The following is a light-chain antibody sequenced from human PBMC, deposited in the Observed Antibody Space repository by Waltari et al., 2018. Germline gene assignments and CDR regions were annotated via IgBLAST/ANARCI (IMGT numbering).Light chain of an antibody. CDR2: EVS. V-gene: IGLV2-14*01. CDR1: DSDVVAHDF. J-gene: IGLJ1*01. CDR3: SSYTTSSAPGV. Sequence: QSALTQPASVSGSPGQSITISCSGTDSDVVAHDFVSWYHQHPGKAPHLIIYEVSKRPSGIANRFSASKSGNTASLTISGLQAEDEADYYCSSYTTSSAPGVFGTGTRVTVL.